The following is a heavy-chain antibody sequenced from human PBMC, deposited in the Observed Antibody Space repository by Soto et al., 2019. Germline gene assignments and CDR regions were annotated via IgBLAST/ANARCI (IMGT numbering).Heavy chain of an antibody. CDR3: ARDIVVVPAAIPHPFDY. CDR2: ISAYNGKT. J-gene: IGHJ4*02. V-gene: IGHV1-18*01. CDR1: GYAFTNYG. D-gene: IGHD2-2*01. Sequence: QVQLVQSGADVKKPGATVKVSCKASGYAFTNYGISWVRQAPGQGLEWMGWISAYNGKTNYAQKLQGTVTMTTDTSTSTAYMELRSLRSDDTAVYYCARDIVVVPAAIPHPFDYWCQGTLVTVSS.